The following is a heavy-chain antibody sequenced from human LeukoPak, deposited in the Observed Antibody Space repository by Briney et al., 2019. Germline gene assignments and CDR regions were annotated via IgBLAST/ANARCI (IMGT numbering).Heavy chain of an antibody. Sequence: SETLSLTCAVYGGSFSGYYWSWIRQPPGKGLEWIGEINHSGSTNYNPSLKSRVTISVDTSKNQFSLKLSSVTAADTAVYYCARGRYRELGDYFDYWGQGTLVTVSS. CDR3: ARGRYRELGDYFDY. CDR2: INHSGST. V-gene: IGHV4-34*01. D-gene: IGHD1-26*01. J-gene: IGHJ4*02. CDR1: GGSFSGYY.